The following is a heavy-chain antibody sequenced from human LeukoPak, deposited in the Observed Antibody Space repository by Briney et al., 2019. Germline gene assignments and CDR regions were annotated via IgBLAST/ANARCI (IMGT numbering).Heavy chain of an antibody. V-gene: IGHV3-23*01. J-gene: IGHJ5*02. CDR2: ISETGGAT. Sequence: GGSLRLSCTASGLTFNTYAMSWVRQTPGKGLEWVSSISETGGATFYADSVKGRFTISRDNSKNTLFVQMHSLRAEDTAVYYCAKHLFGSSDVDWFDPWGQGTLVTVSS. CDR3: AKHLFGSSDVDWFDP. CDR1: GLTFNTYA. D-gene: IGHD2-15*01.